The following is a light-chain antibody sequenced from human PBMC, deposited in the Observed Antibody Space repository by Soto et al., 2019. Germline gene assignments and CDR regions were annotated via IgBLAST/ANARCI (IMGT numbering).Light chain of an antibody. J-gene: IGKJ3*01. CDR3: QQYGSSPPST. CDR1: QSVSSSY. Sequence: EIVLTQSPGTLSLSPGERATLSCRASQSVSSSYLAWYQQKPGQAPRLLIYGASSRATGIPDRFSGSGSGTDFPLTIRRLEPEDFAVYYRQQYGSSPPSTFGPGTKLDIK. CDR2: GAS. V-gene: IGKV3-20*01.